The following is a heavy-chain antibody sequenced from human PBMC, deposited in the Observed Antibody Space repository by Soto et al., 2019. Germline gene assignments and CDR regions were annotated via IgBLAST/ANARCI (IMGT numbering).Heavy chain of an antibody. V-gene: IGHV4-59*01. CDR1: GGSISSYY. CDR2: IYYSGST. Sequence: QVQLQESGPGLVKPSETLSLTCTVSGGSISSYYWSWIRQPPGKGLEWIGYIYYSGSTNYNPSLKSRVTISVDTSKNQFSLKLSSVTAADTAVYYCARDTGYDSSGYQYLNGMDVWGQGTTVTVSS. J-gene: IGHJ6*02. CDR3: ARDTGYDSSGYQYLNGMDV. D-gene: IGHD3-22*01.